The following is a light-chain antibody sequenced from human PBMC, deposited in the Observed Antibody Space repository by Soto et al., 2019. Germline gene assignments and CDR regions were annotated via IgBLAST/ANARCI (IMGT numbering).Light chain of an antibody. V-gene: IGKV4-1*01. CDR1: QSVLSSSNNKNY. J-gene: IGKJ4*01. CDR3: QQHYSAPLT. Sequence: DIVLTQSPDSLAVSLGERATINCKSSQSVLSSSNNKNYLSWHQHKPGQPPKLLISWASTRESGVPDRFSGSGSGTDFTLTISSLQAEDGAVYYCQQHYSAPLTFGGGTKVEIK. CDR2: WAS.